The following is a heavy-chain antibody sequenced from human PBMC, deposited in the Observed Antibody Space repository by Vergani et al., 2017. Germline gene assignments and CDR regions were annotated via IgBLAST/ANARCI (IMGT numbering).Heavy chain of an antibody. D-gene: IGHD2-15*01. Sequence: VQLVESGGGVVQPGRSLRLSCAASGFTFDDYTMHWVRQAPGKGLEWVSLISWDGGSTYYADSVKGRFTISRDNSKNSLYLQMNSLRDEDRGVYYCARISGGSAPYLHYWGQGTLVTVAS. CDR3: ARISGGSAPYLHY. J-gene: IGHJ1*01. V-gene: IGHV3-43*01. CDR1: GFTFDDYT. CDR2: ISWDGGST.